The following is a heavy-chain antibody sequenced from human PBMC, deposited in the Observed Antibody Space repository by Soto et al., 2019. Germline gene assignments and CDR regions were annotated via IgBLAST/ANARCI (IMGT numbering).Heavy chain of an antibody. J-gene: IGHJ6*02. V-gene: IGHV4-30-4*01. CDR1: GGSISSDDYY. CDR3: AGGAALNTSYTHYGMDV. D-gene: IGHD6-25*01. Sequence: PSQTLSLTCTVSGGSISSDDYYWSWIRQPPGKGLEWIGYIYYSGSAYYTPSLQSRVSISIDTSKNQFSLKLTSVTATDTAVYFCAGGAALNTSYTHYGMDVWGQGTTVTVSS. CDR2: IYYSGSA.